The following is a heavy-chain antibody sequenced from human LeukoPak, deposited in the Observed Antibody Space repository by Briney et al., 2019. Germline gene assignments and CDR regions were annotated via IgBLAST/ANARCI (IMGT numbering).Heavy chain of an antibody. CDR3: ASGWNFDY. Sequence: LSCXXSXXXFSXYWMXWVRQAPGKGLEWVANIKQDGSEKYYVDSVKGRFTISRDNAKNSLYLQMNSLRAEDTAVYYCASGWNFDYWGQGTLVTVSS. V-gene: IGHV3-7*01. CDR1: XXXFSXYW. D-gene: IGHD6-19*01. CDR2: IKQDGSEK. J-gene: IGHJ4*02.